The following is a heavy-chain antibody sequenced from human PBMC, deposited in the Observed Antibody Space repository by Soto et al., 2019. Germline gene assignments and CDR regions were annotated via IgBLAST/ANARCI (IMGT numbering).Heavy chain of an antibody. CDR2: ISGSGGST. D-gene: IGHD3-22*01. J-gene: IGHJ6*03. Sequence: GGSLRLSCAASGFTFSSYAMSWVRQAPGKGLEWVSAISGSGGSTYYADSVKGRFTIARDNSKNTLYLQMNSLRAEDTAVYYCAKTGLFPHYYYYYMDVWGKGTTVTVSS. CDR1: GFTFSSYA. CDR3: AKTGLFPHYYYYYMDV. V-gene: IGHV3-23*01.